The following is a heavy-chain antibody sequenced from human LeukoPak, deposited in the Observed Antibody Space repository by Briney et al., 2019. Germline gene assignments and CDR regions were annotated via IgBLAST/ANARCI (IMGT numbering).Heavy chain of an antibody. CDR3: ARDRRTVTTSDYYYYMDV. D-gene: IGHD4-17*01. V-gene: IGHV4-61*02. CDR2: IYTTGST. Sequence: SQTLSLTCTVSGGSISSGSYYWSWIRQPAGKGLEWIGRIYTTGSTNYNPSLKSRVTISVDTSKNQFSLKLNSVTAADTAVYYCARDRRTVTTSDYYYYMDVWGKGTTVTVSS. CDR1: GGSISSGSYY. J-gene: IGHJ6*03.